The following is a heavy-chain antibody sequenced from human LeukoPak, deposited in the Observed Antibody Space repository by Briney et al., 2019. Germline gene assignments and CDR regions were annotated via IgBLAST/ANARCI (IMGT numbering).Heavy chain of an antibody. V-gene: IGHV4-39*01. CDR2: VYYTGRT. J-gene: IGHJ5*02. CDR3: ARRLTQYDCFDP. CDR1: GVSISTSTYY. D-gene: IGHD2-2*01. Sequence: SETLSLTCTVSGVSISTSTYYWGWIRQPPGKGLEWIGSVYYTGRTYYNPSLKSRVTISVNPSKNQFSLKLSSVTAADTAVYYCARRLTQYDCFDPWGQGILVTVSS.